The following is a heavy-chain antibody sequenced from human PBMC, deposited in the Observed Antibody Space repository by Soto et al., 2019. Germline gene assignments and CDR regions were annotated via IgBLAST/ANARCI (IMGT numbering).Heavy chain of an antibody. CDR3: ARSGSGWYNFDY. CDR2: MYSSGSR. Sequence: GGSLRLSCAASGFIVSSDYMTWVRQAPGKGLEWVSVMYSSGSRYYADSVKGRFTISRDNSKNTVYLQMNSLRVEDTAVYYCARSGSGWYNFDYWGQGTLVTVSS. V-gene: IGHV3-66*01. J-gene: IGHJ4*02. D-gene: IGHD6-19*01. CDR1: GFIVSSDY.